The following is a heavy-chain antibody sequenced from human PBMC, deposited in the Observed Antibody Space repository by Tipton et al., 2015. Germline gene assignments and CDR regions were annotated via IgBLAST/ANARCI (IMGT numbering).Heavy chain of an antibody. Sequence: GLVKPSETLSLTCAVSGYSISSGHYWGWIRQSPGKGLEWIGYISYSGSTNYNPSLKSRVTISVDTSKTQFSLKMSSVTASDTAVYYCARARGRHGGLFDSWGQGILVTVSS. CDR3: ARARGRHGGLFDS. CDR2: ISYSGST. D-gene: IGHD4-23*01. V-gene: IGHV4-28*06. CDR1: GYSISSGHY. J-gene: IGHJ4*02.